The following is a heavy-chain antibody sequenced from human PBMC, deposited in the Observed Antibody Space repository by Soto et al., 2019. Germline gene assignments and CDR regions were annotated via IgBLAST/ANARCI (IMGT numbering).Heavy chain of an antibody. V-gene: IGHV3-53*01. CDR1: GFTVSSNY. CDR3: ARGDVGYQLLTLSYYYYYGMDV. J-gene: IGHJ6*02. D-gene: IGHD2-2*01. CDR2: IYSGGST. Sequence: GSLRISCASAGFTVSSNYMSWVRQAPGKGLEWVSVIYSGGSTYYADSVKGRFTISRDNSKNTLYLQMNSLRAEDTAVYYCARGDVGYQLLTLSYYYYYGMDVWGQGTTVTVSS.